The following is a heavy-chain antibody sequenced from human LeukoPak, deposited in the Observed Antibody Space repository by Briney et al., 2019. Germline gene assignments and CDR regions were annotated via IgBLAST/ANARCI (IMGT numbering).Heavy chain of an antibody. CDR2: IRYDGSNK. D-gene: IGHD2-8*01. V-gene: IGHV3-30*02. J-gene: IGHJ4*02. CDR3: AKDRRHGDYLDY. CDR1: GFTFSSYG. Sequence: GGSLRLSCAASGFTFSSYGMHWVRQAPGKGLEWVAFIRYDGSNKYYADSVKGRFTTSRDNSKNTLYLQMNSLRAEDTAVYYCAKDRRHGDYLDYWGQGTLVTVSS.